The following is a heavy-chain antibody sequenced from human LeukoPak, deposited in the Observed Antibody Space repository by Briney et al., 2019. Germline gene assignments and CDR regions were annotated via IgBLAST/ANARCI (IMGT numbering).Heavy chain of an antibody. Sequence: GASVTVSCTASGGTFSSYAISWVRQAPGQGLEWMGGIIPIFGTANYAQKFQGRVTITADESTSTAYMELSSLRSEDTAVYYCARVVDTAMGVDYYYYGMDVWGQGTTVTVSS. CDR3: ARVVDTAMGVDYYYYGMDV. V-gene: IGHV1-69*01. J-gene: IGHJ6*02. CDR2: IIPIFGTA. D-gene: IGHD5-18*01. CDR1: GGTFSSYA.